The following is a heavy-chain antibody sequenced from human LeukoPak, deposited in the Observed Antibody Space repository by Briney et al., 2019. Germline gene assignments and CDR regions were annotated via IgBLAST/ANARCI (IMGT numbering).Heavy chain of an antibody. J-gene: IGHJ4*02. CDR3: AKDQGVWFGELPLDY. D-gene: IGHD3-10*01. Sequence: GGSLRLSCAASGFTFSSYGMHWVRQAPGKGLEWVAFIRYDGSNKYYADSVKGRFTISRDNSKNTLYLQMNSLRAEDTAVYYCAKDQGVWFGELPLDYWGQGTLVTVSS. CDR2: IRYDGSNK. V-gene: IGHV3-30*02. CDR1: GFTFSSYG.